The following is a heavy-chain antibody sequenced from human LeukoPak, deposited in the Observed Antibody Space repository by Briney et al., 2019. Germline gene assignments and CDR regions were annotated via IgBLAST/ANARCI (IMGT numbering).Heavy chain of an antibody. CDR2: ISSSSSTI. V-gene: IGHV3-48*02. D-gene: IGHD5-24*01. CDR3: ARDAGGDGYNYHY. J-gene: IGHJ4*02. Sequence: GASLRLSCAASGFTFSSCSMNWVRQAPGKGREWVSYISSSSSTIYYADSVKGRFTISRDNAKNSLYLQMNSLRDEDTAAYYCARDAGGDGYNYHYWGQGTLVTVSS. CDR1: GFTFSSCS.